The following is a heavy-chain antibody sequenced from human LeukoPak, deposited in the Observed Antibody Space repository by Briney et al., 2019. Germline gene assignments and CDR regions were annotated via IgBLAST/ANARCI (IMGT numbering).Heavy chain of an antibody. J-gene: IGHJ4*02. V-gene: IGHV3-23*01. CDR3: AKDWEAVSGTPIAIDY. CDR2: ISGTNGNT. D-gene: IGHD6-19*01. CDR1: GFTFSRYA. Sequence: GGSLRLSCGASGFTFSRYAMSWVRQAPGKGLEWVSGISGTNGNTYYADSVKGRFTISRDNSKNTVYLQMNSLRAEDTALYYCAKDWEAVSGTPIAIDYWGRGTLVTVSS.